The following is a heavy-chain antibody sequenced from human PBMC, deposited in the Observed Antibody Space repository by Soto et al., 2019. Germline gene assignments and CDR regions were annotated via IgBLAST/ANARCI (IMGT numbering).Heavy chain of an antibody. CDR2: ISSSGGST. V-gene: IGHV3-23*01. J-gene: IGHJ3*02. CDR3: AKGFIVGATDAFDM. D-gene: IGHD1-26*01. CDR1: GFTFSSYA. Sequence: GVLRLSCAASGFTFSSYAMSWVRQAPGKGQEWVSGISSSGGSTYYADSVKGRFTISRDNSKSTLYLQINSLRAEDTAVYYCAKGFIVGATDAFDMCGQGTMVTVSS.